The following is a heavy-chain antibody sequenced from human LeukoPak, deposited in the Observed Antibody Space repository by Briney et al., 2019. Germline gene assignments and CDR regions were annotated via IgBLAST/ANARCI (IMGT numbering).Heavy chain of an antibody. V-gene: IGHV4-34*01. D-gene: IGHD2-15*01. CDR3: AYRGGGLQH. CDR1: GGSSSGYY. CDR2: INHSGST. J-gene: IGHJ1*01. Sequence: SETLSLTCAVYGGSSSGYYWSWIRQPPGKGLEWIGEINHSGSTNYNPSLKSRVTISVDTSKNQFSLKLSSVTAADTAVYYCAYRGGGLQHWGQGTLVTVSS.